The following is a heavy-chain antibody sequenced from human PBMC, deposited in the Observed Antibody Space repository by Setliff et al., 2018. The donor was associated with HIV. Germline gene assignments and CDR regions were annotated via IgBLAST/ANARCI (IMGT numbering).Heavy chain of an antibody. CDR1: GYNFINND. CDR3: ARKHKVSLGRGIVVLWGFDP. Sequence: GASVKVSCKASGYNFINNDINWVRQATGQGLEWMGWMNPNSDNSGYAQKFQGRVTMTRSTSFSTAYMELSNLTSEDTAIYYCARKHKVSLGRGIVVLWGFDPWGQGTLVTVSS. CDR2: MNPNSDNS. D-gene: IGHD3-10*01. V-gene: IGHV1-8*02. J-gene: IGHJ5*02.